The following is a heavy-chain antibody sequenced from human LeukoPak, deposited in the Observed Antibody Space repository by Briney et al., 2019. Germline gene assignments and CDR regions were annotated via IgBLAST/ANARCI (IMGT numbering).Heavy chain of an antibody. Sequence: GGSLRPSCAASGFTFSSYSMNWVRQAPGKGLEWVSSISSSSSYIYYADSVKGRFTISRDNAKNSLYLQMNSLRDEDTAVYYCARGPQRYYGSGQDFDYWGQGTLVSVSS. CDR1: GFTFSSYS. CDR2: ISSSSSYI. V-gene: IGHV3-21*01. J-gene: IGHJ4*02. CDR3: ARGPQRYYGSGQDFDY. D-gene: IGHD3-10*01.